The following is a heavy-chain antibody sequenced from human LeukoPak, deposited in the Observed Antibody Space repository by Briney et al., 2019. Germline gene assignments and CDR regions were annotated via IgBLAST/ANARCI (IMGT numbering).Heavy chain of an antibody. D-gene: IGHD2-21*02. J-gene: IGHJ5*02. CDR2: IKSKPDGGTT. Sequence: AGGSLRLSCAASGFTFSSYAMSWVRQAPGKGLEWVGHIKSKPDGGTTDYAAPVKGRFTISRDDSKNTLYLQMNTLKTEDTAVYYCSTEGLAYCDGDCYSWGQGTLVTVSS. CDR1: GFTFSSYA. CDR3: STEGLAYCDGDCYS. V-gene: IGHV3-15*01.